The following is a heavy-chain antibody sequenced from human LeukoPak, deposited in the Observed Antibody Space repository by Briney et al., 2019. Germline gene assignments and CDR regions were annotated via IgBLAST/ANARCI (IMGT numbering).Heavy chain of an antibody. CDR2: IYTSGST. V-gene: IGHV4-4*07. CDR3: AREASSIMSGYYHMDV. Sequence: SETLSLTCAVYGGSFSGYYWSWIRQPARKGLEWIGRIYTSGSTNYNPSLKSRVTMSVDTSKNQFSLRLRSVTAADTAVYYCAREASSIMSGYYHMDVWGKGTTVTVSS. D-gene: IGHD3-10*02. J-gene: IGHJ6*03. CDR1: GGSFSGYY.